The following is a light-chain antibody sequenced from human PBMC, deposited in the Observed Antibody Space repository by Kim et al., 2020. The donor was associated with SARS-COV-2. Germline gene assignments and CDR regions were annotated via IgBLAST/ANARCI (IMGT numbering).Light chain of an antibody. Sequence: EIAMTQSPATLSVSPGERATLSCRAGQSVSSNLAWYQQKGGQAPRLLIYGASTRATGIPARFSGSGSGTEFTLTISSLQSEDFAVYYCQQYNSWPQTFGQGTKVDIK. J-gene: IGKJ1*01. CDR3: QQYNSWPQT. CDR2: GAS. CDR1: QSVSSN. V-gene: IGKV3-15*01.